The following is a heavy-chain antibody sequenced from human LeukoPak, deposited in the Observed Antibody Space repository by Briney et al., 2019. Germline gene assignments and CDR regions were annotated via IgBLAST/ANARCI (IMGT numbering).Heavy chain of an antibody. CDR3: ARDLLGVTGYTYGRGIDY. D-gene: IGHD5-18*01. V-gene: IGHV3-48*03. CDR1: GFTFSSYE. J-gene: IGHJ4*02. CDR2: ISSSGSTI. Sequence: GGSLRLSCAASGFTFSSYEMNWVRQAPGKGLEWVSYISSSGSTIYYADSVKGRFTISRDNAKNSLYLQMNSLRAEDTAVYYCARDLLGVTGYTYGRGIDYWGQGTLVTVSS.